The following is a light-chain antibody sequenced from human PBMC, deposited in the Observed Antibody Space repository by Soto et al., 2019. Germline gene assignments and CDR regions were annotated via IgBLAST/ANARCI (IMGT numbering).Light chain of an antibody. Sequence: EIVLTQSPGTLSLSPGERATLSCRASQSLRSNHLGWYLAWYQHNPCQTPRLLIYGTSSLATCNTDSFSGSGCGPDFTRNISRLACEAFAVYYCQQYGSAHPITFGQGTRLEIK. V-gene: IGKV3-20*01. CDR1: QSLRSNHLGWY. CDR2: GTS. J-gene: IGKJ5*01. CDR3: QQYGSAHPIT.